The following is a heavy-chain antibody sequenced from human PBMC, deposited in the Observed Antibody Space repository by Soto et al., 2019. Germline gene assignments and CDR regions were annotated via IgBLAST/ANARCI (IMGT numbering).Heavy chain of an antibody. CDR3: ARTIRGAWFDP. Sequence: QVQLQESGPGLVKPSETLSLTCTVSGGSMNSYYWSWIRQPSGKGLEWIGHIYYTGSTSYNPSLKTRVTISVDTSKNQFSLRLSSLTAADTAVYYCARTIRGAWFDPWGQGSLVTVAS. V-gene: IGHV4-59*01. D-gene: IGHD3-10*01. CDR2: IYYTGST. CDR1: GGSMNSYY. J-gene: IGHJ5*02.